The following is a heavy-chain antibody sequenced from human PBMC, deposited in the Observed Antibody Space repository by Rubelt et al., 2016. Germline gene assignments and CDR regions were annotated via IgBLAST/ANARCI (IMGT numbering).Heavy chain of an antibody. Sequence: VQLVESGGGVVQPGRSLRLSCAASGFTFSTYAMHWVRQAPGKGLEWVSGITGSGDITYYEDSVKGRFTISRDNSKNTQYLQLDSLRAEDTAVYYCAREDTSSGSDAFDIWGQGTMVTVSS. CDR2: ITGSGDIT. J-gene: IGHJ3*02. CDR1: GFTFSTYA. D-gene: IGHD5-18*01. V-gene: IGHV3-23*04. CDR3: AREDTSSGSDAFDI.